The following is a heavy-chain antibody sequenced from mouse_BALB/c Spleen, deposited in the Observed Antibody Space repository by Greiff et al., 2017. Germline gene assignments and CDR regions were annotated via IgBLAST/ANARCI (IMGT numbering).Heavy chain of an antibody. CDR3: AREAPPWFAY. V-gene: IGHV5-9-4*01. CDR2: ISSGGSYT. CDR1: GFTFSSYA. Sequence: EVHLVESGGGLVKPGGSLKLSCAASGFTFSSYAMSWVRQSPEKRLEWVAEISSGGSYTYYPDTVTGRFTISRDNAKNTLYLEMSSLRSEDTAMYYCAREAPPWFAYWGQGTLVTVSA. J-gene: IGHJ3*01.